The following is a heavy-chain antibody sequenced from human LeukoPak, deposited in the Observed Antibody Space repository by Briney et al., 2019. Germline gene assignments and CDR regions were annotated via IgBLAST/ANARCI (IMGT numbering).Heavy chain of an antibody. V-gene: IGHV3-53*01. CDR1: GFTVSSNY. J-gene: IGHJ4*02. Sequence: GGSLRLSCAASGFTVSSNYMSWVRQAPGKGLEWVSVIYSGGSTYYADSVKGRFTISRDNSKNTLYLQMNSLRAEDTAVYYCARVYYDSTYYFDYWGQGTLVTVSS. CDR2: IYSGGST. CDR3: ARVYYDSTYYFDY. D-gene: IGHD3-22*01.